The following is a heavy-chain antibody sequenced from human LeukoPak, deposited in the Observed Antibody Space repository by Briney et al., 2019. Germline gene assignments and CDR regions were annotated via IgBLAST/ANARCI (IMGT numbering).Heavy chain of an antibody. Sequence: ASVKVSCKTSGYSFILYGISWVRQAPGQGPEWMGWISTSTGDTKYTQKFQGRVTLTTDTSTSTAYMELSSLRSDDTAVYYCARDDNYGIFVNVDYWGQGALVTVSS. J-gene: IGHJ4*02. CDR1: GYSFILYG. D-gene: IGHD4-11*01. CDR2: ISTSTGDT. CDR3: ARDDNYGIFVNVDY. V-gene: IGHV1-18*01.